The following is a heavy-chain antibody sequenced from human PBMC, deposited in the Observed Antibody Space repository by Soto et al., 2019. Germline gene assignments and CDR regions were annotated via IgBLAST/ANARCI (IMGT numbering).Heavy chain of an antibody. Sequence: FLRLSCAASGFTFSSYDVHWVRQAPGKGLEWVGIIWYDGSNKYYADSVKGRFTISRDNSKNTLYLEVNSLRPDDTAVYYCARSFRQWLVDSWGQGALVTVS. J-gene: IGHJ4*02. V-gene: IGHV3-33*01. CDR3: ARSFRQWLVDS. CDR2: IWYDGSNK. CDR1: GFTFSSYD. D-gene: IGHD6-19*01.